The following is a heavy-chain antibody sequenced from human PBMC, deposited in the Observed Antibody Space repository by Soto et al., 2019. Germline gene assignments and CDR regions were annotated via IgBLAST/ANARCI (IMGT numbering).Heavy chain of an antibody. Sequence: QVQLVQSGAEVKKPGASVKVSCKASGYTFRNYGITWVRLVPGQGLEWMGWINVYNGNTDYAQIVQGRVTLNTDTSTSTAFMDLRSLRSDDTALYYCARAIPAGYGHTTLDYWGQGSLVTVSS. J-gene: IGHJ4*02. CDR3: ARAIPAGYGHTTLDY. D-gene: IGHD5-18*01. V-gene: IGHV1-18*01. CDR2: INVYNGNT. CDR1: GYTFRNYG.